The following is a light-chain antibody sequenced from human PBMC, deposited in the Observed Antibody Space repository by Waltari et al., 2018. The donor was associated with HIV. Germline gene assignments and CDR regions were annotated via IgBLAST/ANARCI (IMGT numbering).Light chain of an antibody. CDR2: QKG. CDR1: TLGDKY. J-gene: IGLJ2*01. CDR3: QAWDSSTVI. Sequence: SYDLTQPPSVSVSPGQTASITCSGPTLGDKYASCSQQSTGQSPVLVIYQKGKRPSGIPERFSGSNTGNTATLTISGTQAMDEADYYCQAWDSSTVIFGGGTKLTVL. V-gene: IGLV3-1*01.